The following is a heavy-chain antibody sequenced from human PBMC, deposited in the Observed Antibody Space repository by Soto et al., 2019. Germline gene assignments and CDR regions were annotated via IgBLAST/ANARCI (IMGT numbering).Heavy chain of an antibody. V-gene: IGHV3-33*01. CDR2: IWSDGNKE. Sequence: QVQLVESGGGVVQPGRSLRLSCVGSGFPFWHYGMHWVRQAPGKGLEWVAVIWSDGNKESYADSVKGRFAISRDNSKETLYLEMNSLRVGGTAVYFCARDRNGGWLHMDVWGQGTTVSVSS. CDR1: GFPFWHYG. CDR3: ARDRNGGWLHMDV. D-gene: IGHD6-19*01. J-gene: IGHJ6*02.